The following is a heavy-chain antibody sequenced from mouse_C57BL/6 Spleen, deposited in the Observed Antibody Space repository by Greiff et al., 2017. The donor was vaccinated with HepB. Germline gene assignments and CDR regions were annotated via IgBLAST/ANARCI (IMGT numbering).Heavy chain of an antibody. V-gene: IGHV1-82*01. CDR1: GYAFSSSW. D-gene: IGHD2-4*01. Sequence: VQLQQSGPELVKPGASVKISCKASGYAFSSSWMNWVKQRPGKGLEWIGRIYPGDGDTNYNGKFKGKATLTADKSSSTAYMQLSSLTSEDSAVYFCARSDDYDGYAMDYWCQGTSVTVSS. J-gene: IGHJ4*01. CDR2: IYPGDGDT. CDR3: ARSDDYDGYAMDY.